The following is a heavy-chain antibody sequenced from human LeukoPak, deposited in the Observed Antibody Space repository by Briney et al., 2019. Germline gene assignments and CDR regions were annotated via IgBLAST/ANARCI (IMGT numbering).Heavy chain of an antibody. CDR3: AKWDPGPESSWYPPLDGY. CDR1: GFTFSDAW. Sequence: GGSLRLSCAASGFTFSDAWMSWVRQAPGKGLEWVARINIKTLGGRTAYGAAVQGRFIISRDDSKNTLSLQMNSLKVEDTAVYYCAKWDPGPESSWYPPLDGYWGQGILVTVSS. V-gene: IGHV3-15*01. D-gene: IGHD6-13*01. CDR2: INIKTLGGRT. J-gene: IGHJ4*02.